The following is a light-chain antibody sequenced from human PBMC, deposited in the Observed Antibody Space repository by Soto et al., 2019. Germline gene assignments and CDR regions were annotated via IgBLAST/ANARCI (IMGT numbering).Light chain of an antibody. V-gene: IGLV2-8*01. CDR3: SSYAGSNNFDV. J-gene: IGLJ1*01. CDR2: EVT. Sequence: QSVLTQPPSASGSPGQSVTISCTGSSSDVGRYNYVSWYQQHPGKAPKLMIYEVTKRPSGVPDRFSGSKSGNTASLTVSGLQAEDEADYYCSSYAGSNNFDVFGTGTKLTVL. CDR1: SSDVGRYNY.